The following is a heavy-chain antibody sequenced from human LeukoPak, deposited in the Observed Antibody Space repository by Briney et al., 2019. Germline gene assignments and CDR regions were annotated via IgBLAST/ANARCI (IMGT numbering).Heavy chain of an antibody. CDR2: IRGDTGDT. D-gene: IGHD6-13*01. V-gene: IGHV1-2*02. CDR1: GYRLSDYY. J-gene: IGHJ4*02. Sequence: ASVTVSCKTSGYRLSDYYMHWVCQAPGQGLEWMGWIRGDTGDTDSPQKFQGRVTMTRDTSTNTAYMELSRLRYDDTAMYFCARVRGNSCDYWGQGTLVTVSS. CDR3: ARVRGNSCDY.